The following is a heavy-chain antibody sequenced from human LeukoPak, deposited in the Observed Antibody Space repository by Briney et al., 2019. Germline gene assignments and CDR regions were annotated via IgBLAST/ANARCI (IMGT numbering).Heavy chain of an antibody. V-gene: IGHV1-18*01. CDR1: GYTFTSYG. J-gene: IGHJ4*02. CDR3: ARDSRVVAAVMAFDY. Sequence: GASVKVSCKASGYTFTSYGISWVRQAPGQGLEWMGWISAYNGNTNYAQKLQGRVTMTTDTSTSTAYMELRSLRSDDTAVYYCARDSRVVAAVMAFDYWGQGTLVTVSS. CDR2: ISAYNGNT. D-gene: IGHD2-15*01.